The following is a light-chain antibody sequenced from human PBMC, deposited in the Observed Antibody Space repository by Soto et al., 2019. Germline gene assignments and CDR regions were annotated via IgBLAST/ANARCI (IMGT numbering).Light chain of an antibody. J-gene: IGKJ2*01. V-gene: IGKV1-39*01. CDR2: AAS. CDR3: QQSYTTPVYS. Sequence: DIQMTQSPSSLSVSVGDRVTITCRESQNIIFYLTWYQQKPGEAPKLLIYAASNLQSGVPSRFSGSGSGTDFTLTISSLQPEDFATYFCQQSYTTPVYSFGQGTKVDIK. CDR1: QNIIFY.